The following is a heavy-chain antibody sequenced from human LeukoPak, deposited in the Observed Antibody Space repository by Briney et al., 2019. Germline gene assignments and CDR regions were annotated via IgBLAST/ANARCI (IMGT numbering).Heavy chain of an antibody. CDR1: GFTFSSYA. CDR2: ISYDGSNK. V-gene: IGHV3-30-3*01. CDR3: ARVQALGSHYFDY. J-gene: IGHJ4*02. D-gene: IGHD2-15*01. Sequence: GGSLRLSCAASGFTFSSYAMHWVRQAPGKGLEWVAVISYDGSNKYYADSVKGRFTISRDNAKNSLYLQMNSLRADDTAVYYCARVQALGSHYFDYWGQGTLVTVSS.